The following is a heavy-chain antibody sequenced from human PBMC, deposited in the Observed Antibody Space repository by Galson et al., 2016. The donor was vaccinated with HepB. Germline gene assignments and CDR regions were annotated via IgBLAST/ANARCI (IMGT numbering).Heavy chain of an antibody. D-gene: IGHD3-10*01. CDR1: GFSFSTSRLG. V-gene: IGHV2-70*11. CDR2: VDSDGDT. CDR3: ARVMGGGPFGTERYYNKIIDY. Sequence: PALVKPTQTLTLTCTFSGFSFSTSRLGVSWIRQPPGEALEWLARVDSDGDTYYSTSLKTRLTISKDTSKNQVVLTMTNMDPADTATYYCARVMGGGPFGTERYYNKIIDYWGQGALVTVSS. J-gene: IGHJ4*02.